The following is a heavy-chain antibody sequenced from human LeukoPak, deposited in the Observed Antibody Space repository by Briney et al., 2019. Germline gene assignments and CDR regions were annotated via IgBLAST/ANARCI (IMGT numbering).Heavy chain of an antibody. Sequence: SETLSLTCTVSAGSISSSNYYWGWIRQPPGKGLEWIGSIYYSGSTYYNPSLKSRVTISVDTSKNQFSLKLSSVTAADTAVYYCARATWREEAFDIWGQGTMVTVSS. J-gene: IGHJ3*02. CDR3: ARATWREEAFDI. V-gene: IGHV4-39*07. D-gene: IGHD1-26*01. CDR2: IYYSGST. CDR1: AGSISSSNYY.